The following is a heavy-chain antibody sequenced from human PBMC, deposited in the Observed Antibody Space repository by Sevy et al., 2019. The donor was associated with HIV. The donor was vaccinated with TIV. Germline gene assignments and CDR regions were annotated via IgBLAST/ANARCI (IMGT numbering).Heavy chain of an antibody. CDR3: AKEYYYDSSGSVGAFDI. CDR1: GFTFSSYA. J-gene: IGHJ3*02. Sequence: GGSLRLSCAASGFTFSSYAMSWVRQAPGKGLEWVSAISGSGGSTYYADSVKGRFTISRDNSKNTLYLQMNSLRAEDTAVNYCAKEYYYDSSGSVGAFDIWGQGTMVTVSS. V-gene: IGHV3-23*01. D-gene: IGHD3-22*01. CDR2: ISGSGGST.